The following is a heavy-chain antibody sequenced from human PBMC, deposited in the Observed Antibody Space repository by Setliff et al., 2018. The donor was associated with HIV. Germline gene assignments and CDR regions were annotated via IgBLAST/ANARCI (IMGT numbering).Heavy chain of an antibody. V-gene: IGHV4-59*11. CDR3: ATYPRPPYDFEY. CDR2: VYYTGTT. J-gene: IGHJ4*02. CDR1: GASMSGHY. Sequence: PSETLSLTCTVSGASMSGHYWSWLRQPPGKTLGWIGYVYYTGTTNYNPSLQSRVTISLDTSKSQFSLKLTSATAADTAVYYCATYPRPPYDFEYWGQGNLVTVSS. D-gene: IGHD3-16*01.